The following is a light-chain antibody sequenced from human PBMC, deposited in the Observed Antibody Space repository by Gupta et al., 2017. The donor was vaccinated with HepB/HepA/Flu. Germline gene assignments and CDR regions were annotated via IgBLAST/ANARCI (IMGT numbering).Light chain of an antibody. CDR2: AAS. CDR1: QSVSSTY. CDR3: QQYGSSPRT. V-gene: IGKV3-20*01. Sequence: EIVFTQSPGTLSLSPGERVTLSCRASQSVSSTYLAWYQQKPGQAPRLLIHAASSRATGIPDRFSGSGSGTDFTLTISRLEPEDFGMYYCQQYGSSPRTFGQGTKVEIK. J-gene: IGKJ1*01.